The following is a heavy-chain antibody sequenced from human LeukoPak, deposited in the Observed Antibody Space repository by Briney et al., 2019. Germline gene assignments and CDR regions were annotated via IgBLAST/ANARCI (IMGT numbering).Heavy chain of an antibody. CDR2: IYTSGST. CDR3: ARDQYSSSWYERYFDY. D-gene: IGHD6-13*01. V-gene: IGHV4-4*07. J-gene: IGHJ4*02. CDR1: GGSISSYY. Sequence: SETLSLTCTVSGGSISSYYWSWIRQPAGKGLEWIGRIYTSGSTNYNPSLKSRVTMSVDTSKNQFPLKLSSVTAADTAVYYCARDQYSSSWYERYFDYWGQGTLVTVSS.